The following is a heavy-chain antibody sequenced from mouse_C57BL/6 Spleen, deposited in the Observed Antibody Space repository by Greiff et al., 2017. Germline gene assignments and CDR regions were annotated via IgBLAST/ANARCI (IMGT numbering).Heavy chain of an antibody. V-gene: IGHV1-82*01. Sequence: QVQLKESGPELVKPGASVKISCKASGYAFSSSWMNWVKQRPGKGLEWIGRIYPGDGDTNYNGKFKGKATLTADKSSSTAYMQLSSLTSEDSAVYFCARGGYDYDRDWDWFAYWGQGTLVTVSA. CDR2: IYPGDGDT. J-gene: IGHJ3*01. CDR3: ARGGYDYDRDWDWFAY. D-gene: IGHD2-4*01. CDR1: GYAFSSSW.